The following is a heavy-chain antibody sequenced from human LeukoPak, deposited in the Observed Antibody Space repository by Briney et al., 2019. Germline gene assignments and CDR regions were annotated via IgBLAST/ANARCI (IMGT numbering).Heavy chain of an antibody. CDR1: GDSITSSRW. Sequence: SETLSLTCVVSGDSITSSRWWNWVRQAPGQGLEWIGETHHGGSTNYNPSLKSRVTISVDKSKNQFSLKMNSVTAADTAVYYCARSRSTTTYYGMDVWGQGTTVTVSS. J-gene: IGHJ6*02. V-gene: IGHV4/OR15-8*01. CDR2: THHGGST. CDR3: ARSRSTTTYYGMDV. D-gene: IGHD2-2*01.